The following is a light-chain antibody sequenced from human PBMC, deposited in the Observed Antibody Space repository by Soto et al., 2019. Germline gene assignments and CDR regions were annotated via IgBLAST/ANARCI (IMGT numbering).Light chain of an antibody. CDR1: QSLLHSNVYNY. J-gene: IGKJ4*01. CDR3: IQSLQTSLLT. Sequence: DIVMTQSPLSLPVTPGEPASISCSSSQSLLHSNVYNYLDWYLQKPGQSPQLLLYLGSNRASGVPDRCSGSGSGTDFTLNISRVEADDVGVYYCIQSLQTSLLTFGGGTKVEIK. CDR2: LGS. V-gene: IGKV2-28*01.